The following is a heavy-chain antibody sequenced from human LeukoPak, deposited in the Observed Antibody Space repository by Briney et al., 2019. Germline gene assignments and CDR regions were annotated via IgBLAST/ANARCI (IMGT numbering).Heavy chain of an antibody. V-gene: IGHV4-59*08. CDR1: GGSISSYY. CDR2: IFYSGGT. J-gene: IGHJ3*02. Sequence: SETLSLTCTVSGGSISSYYWSWIRQPPGKGLEWIGYIFYSGGTNYSPSLKSRLTISVDTSKNQFSLKLSSVTAADTAVYYCARVTAAGTGDAFDIWGQGTMVTVSS. CDR3: ARVTAAGTGDAFDI. D-gene: IGHD6-13*01.